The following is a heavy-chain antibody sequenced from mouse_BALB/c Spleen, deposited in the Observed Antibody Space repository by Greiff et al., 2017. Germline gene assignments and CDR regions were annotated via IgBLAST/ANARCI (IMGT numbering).Heavy chain of an antibody. J-gene: IGHJ2*01. D-gene: IGHD2-14*01. CDR2: ISDGGSYT. V-gene: IGHV5-4*02. CDR3: ARAYYRSPFDY. CDR1: GFTFSDYY. Sequence: EVQRVESGGGLVKPGGSLKLSCAASGFTFSDYYMYWVRQTPEKRLEWVATISDGGSYTYYPDSVKGRFTISRDNAKNNLYLQMSSLKSEDTAMYYCARAYYRSPFDYWGQGTTLTVSS.